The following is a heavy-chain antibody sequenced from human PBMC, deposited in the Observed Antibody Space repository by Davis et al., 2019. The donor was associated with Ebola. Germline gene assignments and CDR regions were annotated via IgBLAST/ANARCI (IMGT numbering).Heavy chain of an antibody. J-gene: IGHJ4*02. CDR3: TRHINWAFDY. V-gene: IGHV3-7*01. Sequence: PGGSLRLSCAASGFTFSSYAMSWVRQAPGKGLEWVANIKQDGSAKPYVGSVKGRFTISRDNTKNSLYLQMDSLRAEDTAVYYCTRHINWAFDYWGQGTLVTVSS. CDR1: GFTFSSYA. CDR2: IKQDGSAK. D-gene: IGHD1-1*01.